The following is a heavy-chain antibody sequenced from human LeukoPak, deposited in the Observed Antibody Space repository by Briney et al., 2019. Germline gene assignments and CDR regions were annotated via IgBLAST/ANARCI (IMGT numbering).Heavy chain of an antibody. V-gene: IGHV4-59*13. CDR2: IYYSGST. CDR1: GDSISTYY. D-gene: IGHD6-13*01. Sequence: SETLSLTCTVSGDSISTYYWNWVRQPPGKGLEWIGHIYYSGSTNYNPSLKSRVTISVDTSKNQFPLRLSSVTAADTAVYYCARGTYSSRSWFDPWGLGSLVTVSS. J-gene: IGHJ5*02. CDR3: ARGTYSSRSWFDP.